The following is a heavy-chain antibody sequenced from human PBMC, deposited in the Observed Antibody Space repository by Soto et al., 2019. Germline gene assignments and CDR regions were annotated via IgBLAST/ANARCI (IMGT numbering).Heavy chain of an antibody. CDR1: GYTFTSYY. Sequence: ASVKVSCKTSGYTFTSYYINWVRQATGQGLEWMGWMNPNSGNTAYAQKFQGRVTMTRNTSISTAYMELSSLRSEDTAVYYCARERSSGAFYIWGQGTVVTVSS. CDR3: ARERSSGAFYI. V-gene: IGHV1-8*01. CDR2: MNPNSGNT. J-gene: IGHJ3*02. D-gene: IGHD1-26*01.